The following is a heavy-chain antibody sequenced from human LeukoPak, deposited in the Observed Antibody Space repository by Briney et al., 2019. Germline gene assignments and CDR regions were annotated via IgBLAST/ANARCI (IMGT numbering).Heavy chain of an antibody. V-gene: IGHV4-39*07. CDR3: AREPYDFWSGYYTIPTIDYFDY. J-gene: IGHJ4*02. CDR1: GGSISSSSYY. CDR2: IYYSGST. Sequence: PSETLSLTCTVSGGSISSSSYYWGWIRQPPGKGLEWIGSIYYSGSTYYNPSLKSRVTISVDTSKNQSSLKLSSVTAADTAVYYCAREPYDFWSGYYTIPTIDYFDYWGQGTLVTVSS. D-gene: IGHD3-3*01.